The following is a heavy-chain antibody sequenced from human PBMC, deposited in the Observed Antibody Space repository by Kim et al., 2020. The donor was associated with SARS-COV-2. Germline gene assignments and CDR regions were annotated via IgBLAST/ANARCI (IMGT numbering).Heavy chain of an antibody. Sequence: YAYSGKGRFTISRDNSKNTLYLQMNSLRAEDTAVYYCARDGLGAMVPGGYWGQGTLVTVSS. CDR3: ARDGLGAMVPGGY. V-gene: IGHV3-33*01. D-gene: IGHD5-18*01. J-gene: IGHJ4*02.